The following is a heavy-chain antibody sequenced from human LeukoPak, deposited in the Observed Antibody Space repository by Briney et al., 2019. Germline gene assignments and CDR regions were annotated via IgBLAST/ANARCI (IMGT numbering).Heavy chain of an antibody. D-gene: IGHD2-8*02. Sequence: GGSLRLSCAASGFTLRTYEMNWVRQAPGKGLEWVSYISALGTPIFYADSVKGRFTISRDDATNSLYLQMSRLRVDDTGLYYCARTEDYATGGFPYWGQGALVTVSS. CDR1: GFTLRTYE. J-gene: IGHJ4*02. CDR3: ARTEDYATGGFPY. CDR2: ISALGTPI. V-gene: IGHV3-48*03.